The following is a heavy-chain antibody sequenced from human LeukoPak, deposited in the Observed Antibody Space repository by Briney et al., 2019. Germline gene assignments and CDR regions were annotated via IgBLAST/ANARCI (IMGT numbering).Heavy chain of an antibody. D-gene: IGHD3-10*01. CDR2: ISGSGGST. CDR1: GFTFSSYG. Sequence: GGSLRLSCAASGFTFSSYGMSWVRQAPGKGLEWVSAISGSGGSTYYADSVKGRFTISRDNSKNTLYLQMNSLRAEDTAVYYCAKDSPMVRGVIITVFDYWGQGTLVTVSS. J-gene: IGHJ4*02. CDR3: AKDSPMVRGVIITVFDY. V-gene: IGHV3-23*01.